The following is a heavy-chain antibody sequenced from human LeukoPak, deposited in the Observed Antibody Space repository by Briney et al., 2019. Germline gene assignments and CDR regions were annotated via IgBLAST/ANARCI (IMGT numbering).Heavy chain of an antibody. CDR2: INPNSGGT. J-gene: IGHJ4*02. Sequence: GSAEKVSCKASGYTFTDYYMEWVRQAPGQGLEWMGWINPNSGGTKYAQKFQGRVTMTRDTSISTVYMELSRLRSDDTAVYYCVRGLRDDGVYWGQGTLVAV. D-gene: IGHD1-1*01. CDR3: VRGLRDDGVY. V-gene: IGHV1-2*02. CDR1: GYTFTDYY.